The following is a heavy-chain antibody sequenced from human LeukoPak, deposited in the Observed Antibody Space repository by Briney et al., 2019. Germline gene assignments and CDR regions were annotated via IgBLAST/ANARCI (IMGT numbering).Heavy chain of an antibody. Sequence: GSLRLSCAASGFTFCNYAMSWVRQAPGRGLEWVSTISGGGTSTYFADSVKGRFTISRDNSKNTLYLQMNSLRAEDTAVFYCAKGLRGTYPYYFDYWGQGTLVTVSS. CDR3: AKGLRGTYPYYFDY. D-gene: IGHD3-10*01. CDR1: GFTFCNYA. V-gene: IGHV3-23*01. J-gene: IGHJ4*02. CDR2: ISGGGTST.